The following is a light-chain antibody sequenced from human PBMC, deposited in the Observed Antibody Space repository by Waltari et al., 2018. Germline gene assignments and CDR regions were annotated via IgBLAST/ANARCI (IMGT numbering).Light chain of an antibody. J-gene: IGKJ3*01. V-gene: IGKV3-20*01. CDR2: GAS. CDR3: QNYGGSSLFT. CDR1: QNVITNS. Sequence: DIVLTQSPATLSLSPGERATLSCRASQNVITNSLAWYQHKPGQAPRLLIYGASKRATGIPDRFSGSGSGTDFSLTISRLETEDFAVYYCQNYGGSSLFTFGPGTKVDFK.